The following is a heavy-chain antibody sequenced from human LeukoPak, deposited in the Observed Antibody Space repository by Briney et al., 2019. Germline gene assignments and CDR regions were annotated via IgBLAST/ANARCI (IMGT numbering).Heavy chain of an antibody. J-gene: IGHJ4*02. Sequence: SETLSLTCAVYGGSFSGYYWSWIRQPPGKGLEWIGEINHSGSTNYNPSLKSRVTISVDTSKNQFSLKLSSVTAADTAVYYCARGHGSSWYKGLDYWGQGTLVTVSS. CDR1: GGSFSGYY. CDR3: ARGHGSSWYKGLDY. CDR2: INHSGST. D-gene: IGHD6-13*01. V-gene: IGHV4-34*01.